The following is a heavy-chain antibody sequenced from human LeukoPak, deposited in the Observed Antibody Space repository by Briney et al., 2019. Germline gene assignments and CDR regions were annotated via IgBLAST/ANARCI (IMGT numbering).Heavy chain of an antibody. CDR3: TRDLMDYDVSTGLHHYYMDV. CDR1: GFTYDDYA. CDR2: ISWNSGGI. Sequence: GRSLRLSCAASGFTYDDYAMHWVRQAPGKGLEWISGISWNSGGIAYADSVKGRFTISRGNAKNSQYLQMNTLRVEDTAVYYCTRDLMDYDVSTGLHHYYMDVWGQGTTVTVSS. V-gene: IGHV3-9*01. J-gene: IGHJ6*02. D-gene: IGHD3-9*01.